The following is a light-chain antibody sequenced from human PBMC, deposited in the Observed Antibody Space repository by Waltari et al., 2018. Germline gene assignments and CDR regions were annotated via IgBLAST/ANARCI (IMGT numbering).Light chain of an antibody. J-gene: IGKJ3*01. Sequence: DIVMTQSPDSLAVSLGERATINCKSSQSVLYSSNNKNYLAWSQQKPGQLPKLLIYWASTRESGVPDRFSGSGSGTDFTLTISSLQAEDVAVYYCQQYYSTPRTFGPGTKVDIK. V-gene: IGKV4-1*01. CDR1: QSVLYSSNNKNY. CDR3: QQYYSTPRT. CDR2: WAS.